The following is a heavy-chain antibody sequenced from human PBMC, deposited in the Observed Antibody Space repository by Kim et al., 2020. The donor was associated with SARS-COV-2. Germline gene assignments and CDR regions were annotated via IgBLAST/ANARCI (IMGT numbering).Heavy chain of an antibody. CDR2: TGGRT. V-gene: IGHV4-4*07. J-gene: IGHJ4*02. D-gene: IGHD3-16*02. Sequence: TGGRTNYNPSLQSRVTMSVDMSKNQSSLKLSSVTAADTAVYYCASALGHWGQGTLVTVSS. CDR3: ASALGH.